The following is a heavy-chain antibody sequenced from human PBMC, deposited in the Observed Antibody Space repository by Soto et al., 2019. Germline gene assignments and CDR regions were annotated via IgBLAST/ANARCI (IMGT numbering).Heavy chain of an antibody. CDR3: TRQTDAVQWLVVPTDYNFDY. Sequence: EGQLVESGGGLVQPGGSLKRSCAASGFTFGGSAMHWVRQASGKGLEWVGHIRSKTNSYATAYAESVKGRFTISRDDSMNTSYLQMNSLKTEDTAVYFCTRQTDAVQWLVVPTDYNFDYWGQGTLVTGSS. V-gene: IGHV3-73*02. CDR1: GFTFGGSA. J-gene: IGHJ4*02. D-gene: IGHD6-19*01. CDR2: IRSKTNSYAT.